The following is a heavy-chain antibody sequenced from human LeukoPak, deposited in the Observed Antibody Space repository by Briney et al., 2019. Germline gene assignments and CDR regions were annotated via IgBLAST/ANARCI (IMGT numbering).Heavy chain of an antibody. CDR3: ARRIKRTAALDI. V-gene: IGHV1-2*02. CDR2: MNPNSGGT. D-gene: IGHD1-1*01. CDR1: VYTFTDYY. Sequence: ASVKVSCKAFVYTFTDYYIHWGREAPGHGLEWMGWMNPNSGGTNYAQKFQGRVTLTRDTSISTAYMELSRLKSDDTAVYYCARRIKRTAALDIWGQGTMVTVSS. J-gene: IGHJ3*02.